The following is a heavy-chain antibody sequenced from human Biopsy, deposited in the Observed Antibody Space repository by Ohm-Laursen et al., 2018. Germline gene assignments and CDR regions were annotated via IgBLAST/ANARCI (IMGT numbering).Heavy chain of an antibody. J-gene: IGHJ4*02. CDR2: INPSGGTV. D-gene: IGHD4-11*01. CDR3: TRDIGPWGDYSFEY. V-gene: IGHV1-46*01. CDR1: GDTFTTSA. Sequence: ASVKVSCKSSGDTFTTSAISWVRQVPGQGLDWMGKINPSGGTVAYAHKFQGRVSMTRDTSTSTIYMDLSSLRSEDTALYYCTRDIGPWGDYSFEYWGQGTLVTVSS.